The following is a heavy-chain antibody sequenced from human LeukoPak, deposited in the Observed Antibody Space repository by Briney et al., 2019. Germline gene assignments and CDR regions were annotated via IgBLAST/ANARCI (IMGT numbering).Heavy chain of an antibody. Sequence: PGGSLRLSCAASGFTVSSNYMSWVRQAPGKGLEWVSVIYSGGSTYYADSVKGRFTISRDNSKNTLYLQMNSLRAEDTAVYYCAKGGSSSWYYYYYYMDVWGKGTTVTISS. CDR3: AKGGSSSWYYYYYYMDV. V-gene: IGHV3-53*01. CDR1: GFTVSSNY. D-gene: IGHD6-13*01. J-gene: IGHJ6*03. CDR2: IYSGGST.